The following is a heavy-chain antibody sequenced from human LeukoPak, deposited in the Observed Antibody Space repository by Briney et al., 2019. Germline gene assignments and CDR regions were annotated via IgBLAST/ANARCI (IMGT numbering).Heavy chain of an antibody. CDR3: ARDPVVVVAATSWEVDY. CDR2: INSDGSST. Sequence: PGGSLRLSCAASGFTFSSYWMHWVRQAPGKGLVWVSRINSDGSSTSYADSVKGRFTISRDNSKNTLYLQMNSLRAEDTAVYYCARDPVVVVAATSWEVDYWGQGTLVTVSS. J-gene: IGHJ4*02. CDR1: GFTFSSYW. D-gene: IGHD2-15*01. V-gene: IGHV3-74*01.